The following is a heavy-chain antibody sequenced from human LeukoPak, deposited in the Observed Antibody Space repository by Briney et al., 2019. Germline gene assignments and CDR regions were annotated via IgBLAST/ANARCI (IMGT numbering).Heavy chain of an antibody. CDR2: IIPILGIA. CDR3: ARGHYDILTGYYTKIDY. V-gene: IGHV1-69*04. D-gene: IGHD3-9*01. Sequence: ASVKVSCKASGGTFSSYAISWVRQAPGQGLEWMGRIIPILGIANYAQKFQGRVTITADKSTSTAYMELSSLRSEDTAVYYCARGHYDILTGYYTKIDYWGQGTLVTVS. CDR1: GGTFSSYA. J-gene: IGHJ4*02.